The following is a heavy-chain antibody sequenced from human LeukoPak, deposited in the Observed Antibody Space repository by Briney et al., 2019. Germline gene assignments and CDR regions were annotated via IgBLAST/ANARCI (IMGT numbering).Heavy chain of an antibody. CDR2: IYYSGST. Sequence: PSETLSLTCSVSGDSITLYYWSWIRQPPGKGLEWIGYIYYSGSTDSNPSLKSRITMSVDTSKNQFSLKLSSVTAADTAVYYCARSSPTRSFDYWGQGTLVTVSS. CDR1: GDSITLYY. V-gene: IGHV4-59*12. J-gene: IGHJ4*02. D-gene: IGHD3-10*01. CDR3: ARSSPTRSFDY.